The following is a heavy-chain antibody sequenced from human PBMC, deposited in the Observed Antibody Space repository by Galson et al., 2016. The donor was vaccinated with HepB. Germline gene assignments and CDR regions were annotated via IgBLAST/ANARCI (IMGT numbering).Heavy chain of an antibody. CDR2: ITSSGVST. Sequence: SLRLSCAASGFTFSSYAMSWVRQAPGKGLEWVSAITSSGVSTEYADSVKGRFTISRDNSKNTLYLHMNTLRVEDTAVYFCAKERVLRGMSTIDSWGRGTLVTCSS. V-gene: IGHV3-23*01. CDR3: AKERVLRGMSTIDS. CDR1: GFTFSSYA. D-gene: IGHD5-24*01. J-gene: IGHJ5*01.